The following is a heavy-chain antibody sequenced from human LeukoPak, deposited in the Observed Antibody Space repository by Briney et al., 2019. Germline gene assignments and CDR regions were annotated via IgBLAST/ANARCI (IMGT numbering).Heavy chain of an antibody. CDR2: MSGSGGT. D-gene: IGHD6-13*01. CDR1: GFTFSIYA. CDR3: AKKGLASAGRPPYFDY. J-gene: IGHJ4*02. V-gene: IGHV3-23*01. Sequence: AGGSLRLSCAASGFTFSIYAMNWVRQAPGKGLEWVSAMSGSGGTYYADSVKGRVTISRDNSKNTLYLQMNNLRAEDTAIYYCAKKGLASAGRPPYFDYWGQGALVTVPS.